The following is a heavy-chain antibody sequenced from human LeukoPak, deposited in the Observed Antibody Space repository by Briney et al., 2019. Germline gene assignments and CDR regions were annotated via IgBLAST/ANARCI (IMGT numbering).Heavy chain of an antibody. CDR1: GGSFSGYY. D-gene: IGHD3-10*01. Sequence: SETLSLTCAVDGGSFSGYYWSWIRQPPGKGLEWIGEINHSGSTNYNPSLKSRVTISVDTSKNQFSLKLSSVTAADTAVYYCARGRYYGSGSYYKGYYYMDVWGQGTTVTVSS. J-gene: IGHJ6*03. V-gene: IGHV4-34*01. CDR2: INHSGST. CDR3: ARGRYYGSGSYYKGYYYMDV.